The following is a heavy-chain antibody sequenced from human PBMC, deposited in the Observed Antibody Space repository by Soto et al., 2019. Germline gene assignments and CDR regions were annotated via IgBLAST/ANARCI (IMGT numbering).Heavy chain of an antibody. CDR2: IYYSGST. V-gene: IGHV4-39*01. CDR3: ARTSYSNYAFDY. D-gene: IGHD4-4*01. J-gene: IGHJ4*02. CDR1: GGSISSSSYY. Sequence: TLSLTCTVSGGSISSSSYYWGWIRQPPGKGLEWIGSIYYSGSTYYNPSLKSRVTITVGPSKNQFSLKLSSVTAADTAVYYCARTSYSNYAFDYWGQGTLVTVSS.